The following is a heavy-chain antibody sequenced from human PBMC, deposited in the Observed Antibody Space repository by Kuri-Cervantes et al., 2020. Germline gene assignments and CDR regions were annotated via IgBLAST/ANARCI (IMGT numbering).Heavy chain of an antibody. CDR1: GFTFADYT. Sequence: GGSLCPSCAASGFTFADYTMRWGRQAPREVMGWVSLISWDGGSTYDADSVKGRFTISRDNSKNPLFLQMNSLSAEDTAFYYCAKDRGMATENFDSWGQGTLVTVSS. CDR3: AKDRGMATENFDS. D-gene: IGHD6-13*01. V-gene: IGHV3-43*01. CDR2: ISWDGGST. J-gene: IGHJ4*02.